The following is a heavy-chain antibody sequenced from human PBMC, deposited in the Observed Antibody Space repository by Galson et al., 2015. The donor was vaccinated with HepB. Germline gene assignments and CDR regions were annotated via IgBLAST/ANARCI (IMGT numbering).Heavy chain of an antibody. D-gene: IGHD3-16*02. J-gene: IGHJ4*02. CDR1: GGSFSGYY. Sequence: ETLSLTCAVYGGSFSGYYWSWIRQPPGKGLEWIGEINHSGSTNYNPSLKSRVTISVDTSKNQFSLKLSSVTAADTAVYYCARGGHVWGSYPYYFDYWGQGTLVTVSS. CDR2: INHSGST. CDR3: ARGGHVWGSYPYYFDY. V-gene: IGHV4-34*01.